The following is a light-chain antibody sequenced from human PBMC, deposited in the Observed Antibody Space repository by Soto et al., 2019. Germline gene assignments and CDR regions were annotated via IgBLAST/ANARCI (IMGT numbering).Light chain of an antibody. V-gene: IGKV1-5*01. J-gene: IGKJ1*01. CDR1: QPISSW. CDR3: QQYNTYSWT. Sequence: VERSRHQSSLFAPVGDRVTITCRASQPISSWLACDLRKPGKAPKLLIYDASSLESGVPSRFRGSGSGTEFTLTISSLQPDDFATYYCQQYNTYSWTFGQGTKV. CDR2: DAS.